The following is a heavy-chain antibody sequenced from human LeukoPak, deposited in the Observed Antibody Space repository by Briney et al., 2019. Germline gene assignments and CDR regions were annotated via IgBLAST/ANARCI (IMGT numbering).Heavy chain of an antibody. CDR3: AKVDDQGAFDI. Sequence: PGGSLRLSCAASGFTFSSYAMHWVRQAPGKGLEWVAVISYDGSNKYYADSVKGRFTISRDNSKNTLYLQMNSLRAEDTAVYYCAKVDDQGAFDIWGQGTMVTVSS. CDR1: GFTFSSYA. CDR2: ISYDGSNK. J-gene: IGHJ3*02. V-gene: IGHV3-30-3*01. D-gene: IGHD3-3*01.